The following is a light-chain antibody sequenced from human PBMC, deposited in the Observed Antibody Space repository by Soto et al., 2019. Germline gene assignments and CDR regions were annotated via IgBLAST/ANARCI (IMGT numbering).Light chain of an antibody. V-gene: IGLV2-8*01. Sequence: QSALTQPPSASGSPGQSVAISCTGTSSDVGGQNYVSWYQQHPGKAPKLIIYAVTERPSGVPDRFSGSKSGNTASLTVSGLHTEDEADYYCSSHAGNNNYVFGTGTKVTVL. CDR2: AVT. CDR1: SSDVGGQNY. J-gene: IGLJ1*01. CDR3: SSHAGNNNYV.